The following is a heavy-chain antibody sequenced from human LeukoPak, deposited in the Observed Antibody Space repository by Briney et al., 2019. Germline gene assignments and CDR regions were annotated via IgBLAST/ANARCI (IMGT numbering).Heavy chain of an antibody. J-gene: IGHJ5*02. D-gene: IGHD5-12*01. V-gene: IGHV1-69*04. CDR3: ARVGVIVATTENWFDP. CDR1: GGTFSSYA. Sequence: SVKVSCKASGGTFSSYAISWVRQAPGQWLEWMGRIIPILGIANYAQKFQGRVTITADKSTSTAYMELSSLRSEDTAVYYCARVGVIVATTENWFDPRGQGTLVTVSS. CDR2: IIPILGIA.